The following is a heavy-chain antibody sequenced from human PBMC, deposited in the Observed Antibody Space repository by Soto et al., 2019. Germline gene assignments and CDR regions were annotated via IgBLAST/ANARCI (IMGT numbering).Heavy chain of an antibody. V-gene: IGHV3-30*18. CDR1: GFTFSAYV. CDR2: ISHDGSEK. D-gene: IGHD2-15*01. CDR3: AKATEGGNDYFDH. Sequence: QVQLVESGGGVVQPGRSLRLSCAASGFTFSAYVMHWVRQAPGRGLEWVAIISHDGSEKADADSVKGRFTIASDNSKGALYLLLNSLRPDDSALYYCAKATEGGNDYFDHWGQGTQVTVSS. J-gene: IGHJ4*02.